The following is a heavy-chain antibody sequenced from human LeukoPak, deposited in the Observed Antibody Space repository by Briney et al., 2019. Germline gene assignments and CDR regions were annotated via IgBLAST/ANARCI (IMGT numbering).Heavy chain of an antibody. Sequence: SETLSLTCAVYGGSFSGYYWSWIRQPPGKGLEWIGEINHSGSTNYNPSLKSRVTISVDTSKNQFSLKLSSVTAADTAAYYCARRGYYDSSGYVFDYWGQGTLVTVSS. D-gene: IGHD3-22*01. CDR1: GGSFSGYY. V-gene: IGHV4-34*01. J-gene: IGHJ4*02. CDR2: INHSGST. CDR3: ARRGYYDSSGYVFDY.